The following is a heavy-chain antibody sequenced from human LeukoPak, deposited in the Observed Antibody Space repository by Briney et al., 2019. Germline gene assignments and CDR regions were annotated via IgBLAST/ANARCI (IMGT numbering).Heavy chain of an antibody. D-gene: IGHD5-12*01. CDR1: GYTLTELS. Sequence: ASVKVSCKVSGYTLTELSMHWVRQAPGKGLEWMGGFDPEDGETIYAQKFQGKVTMTEDTSTDTAYMELSSLRSEDTAVYYCATDGARGYSGYETSYDYWGQGTLVTVSS. V-gene: IGHV1-24*01. J-gene: IGHJ4*02. CDR2: FDPEDGET. CDR3: ATDGARGYSGYETSYDY.